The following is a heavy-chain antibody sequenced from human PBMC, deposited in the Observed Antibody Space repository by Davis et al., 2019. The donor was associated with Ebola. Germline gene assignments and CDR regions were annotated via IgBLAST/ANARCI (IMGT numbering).Heavy chain of an antibody. CDR2: IYDSGRT. Sequence: PSETLSLTCTVSDGSISSHYWSWIRQPPGKGLEWVGIIYDSGRTNYNPSLKSRVTISADTSKNQFSLNLRSVTAADTAVYFCSRFGEGAYWGQGTLVTVSS. J-gene: IGHJ4*02. D-gene: IGHD2-21*01. CDR1: DGSISSHY. V-gene: IGHV4-59*11. CDR3: SRFGEGAY.